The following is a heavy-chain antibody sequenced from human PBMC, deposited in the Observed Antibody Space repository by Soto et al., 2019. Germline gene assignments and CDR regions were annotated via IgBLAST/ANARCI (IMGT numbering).Heavy chain of an antibody. Sequence: PGGSLRLSCAASGFTFSDYYMSWIRQAPGKGLEWVSYISGSSDYTNYADSVKGRFTISRDNAKNTLYLQMNSLKTEDTAVYYCTTDPIDYGDYDYWGQGTLVTVSS. CDR1: GFTFSDYY. D-gene: IGHD4-17*01. CDR3: TTDPIDYGDYDY. CDR2: ISGSSDYT. V-gene: IGHV3-11*05. J-gene: IGHJ4*02.